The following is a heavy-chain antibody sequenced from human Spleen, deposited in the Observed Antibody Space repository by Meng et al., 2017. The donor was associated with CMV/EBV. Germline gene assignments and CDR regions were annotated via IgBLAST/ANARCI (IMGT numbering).Heavy chain of an antibody. J-gene: IGHJ4*02. CDR3: ARDRQYSTSSFDY. V-gene: IGHV3-21*01. CDR2: ISTSSGYI. Sequence: GGSLRLSCAASGFTFSSYIMNWVRQAPGQGLEWVSSISTSSGYIYYADSVKGRFTISRDNAKNSLYLQMNSLRTEDTAVYYCARDRQYSTSSFDYWGQGTLVTVSS. D-gene: IGHD6-6*01. CDR1: GFTFSSYI.